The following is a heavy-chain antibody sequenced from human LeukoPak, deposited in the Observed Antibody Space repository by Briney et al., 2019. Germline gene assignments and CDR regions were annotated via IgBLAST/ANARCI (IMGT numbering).Heavy chain of an antibody. D-gene: IGHD1-26*01. CDR1: GGTFSSYA. CDR2: IIPILGIA. J-gene: IGHJ4*02. CDR3: ARAIVGAPDGGDY. Sequence: HWASVKVSCKASGGTFSSYAISWVRQAPGQGLGWMGRIIPILGIANYAQKFQGRVTITADKSTSTAYMELSSLRSEDTAVYYCARAIVGAPDGGDYWGQGTLVTVSS. V-gene: IGHV1-69*04.